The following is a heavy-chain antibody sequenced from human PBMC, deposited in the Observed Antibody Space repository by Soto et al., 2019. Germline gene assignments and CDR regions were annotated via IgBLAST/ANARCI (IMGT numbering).Heavy chain of an antibody. CDR2: IYYSGST. J-gene: IGHJ3*02. CDR1: GGSISSSSYY. V-gene: IGHV4-39*01. CDR3: ARLGDIVVVVAATGAFDI. D-gene: IGHD2-15*01. Sequence: SETLSLTCTVSGGSISSSSYYWGWIRQPPGKGMEWIGSIYYSGSTYYNPSLKSRVTISVDTSKNQFSLKLSSVTAADTAVYYCARLGDIVVVVAATGAFDIWGQGTMVTV.